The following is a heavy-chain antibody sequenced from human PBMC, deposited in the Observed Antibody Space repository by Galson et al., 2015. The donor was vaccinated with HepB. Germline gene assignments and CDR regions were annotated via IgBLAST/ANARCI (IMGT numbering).Heavy chain of an antibody. V-gene: IGHV5-51*03. D-gene: IGHD3-10*01. J-gene: IGHJ1*01. CDR3: ARITGGEYFQY. Sequence: QSGAEVKKPGESLKISCKGLGYSFTSYWIGWVRQMPGKGLEWMGIIYPGGPVARFSPSFQGQATMSVDKSSSTAYLQWNSLKASDTAIYYCARITGGEYFQYWGQGALVTV. CDR2: IYPGGPVA. CDR1: GYSFTSYW.